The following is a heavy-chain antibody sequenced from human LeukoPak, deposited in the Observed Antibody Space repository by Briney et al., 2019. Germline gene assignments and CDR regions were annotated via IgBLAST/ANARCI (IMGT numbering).Heavy chain of an antibody. CDR1: GFTFEDYT. D-gene: IGHD3-22*01. Sequence: PGGCLRLSCAASGFTFEDYTMHWVRQVPGKTLERVSLISWDGTTYYTDSVKGRFTISRDNNKDSLYLQMDTLRSEDTAFYYCVKHLSYESSGSFFDYWGQGTLVTVSS. CDR2: ISWDGTT. CDR3: VKHLSYESSGSFFDY. J-gene: IGHJ4*02. V-gene: IGHV3-43*01.